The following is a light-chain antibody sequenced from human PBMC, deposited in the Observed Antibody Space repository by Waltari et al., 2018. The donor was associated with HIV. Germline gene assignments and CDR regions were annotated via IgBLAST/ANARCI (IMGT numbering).Light chain of an antibody. CDR3: NSRDSSGNHLYWV. J-gene: IGLJ3*02. CDR2: AKN. CDR1: SLRNYF. Sequence: SSVLTQDPAVSVALGQTVRITCQGDSLRNYFASWYQQKPGQAPIIVMYAKNSRPSGIPNRVSGANSGNTASLTITGAQAEDEADYYCNSRDSSGNHLYWVFGGGTKLTVL. V-gene: IGLV3-19*01.